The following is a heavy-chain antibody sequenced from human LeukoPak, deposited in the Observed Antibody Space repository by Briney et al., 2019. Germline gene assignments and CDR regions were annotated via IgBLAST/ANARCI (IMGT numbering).Heavy chain of an antibody. Sequence: SYTLSLTCTVSGGSTSSYYWSWIRQPAGKRLELIGLIYTSASTNYNPSLQSQVTISVDRSKNQSSLQLNSVTAADTAVYYCARGSYPSPAYFFDYWGQGTLVTVSS. CDR1: GGSTSSYY. D-gene: IGHD2-2*01. J-gene: IGHJ4*02. V-gene: IGHV4-4*07. CDR2: IYTSAST. CDR3: ARGSYPSPAYFFDY.